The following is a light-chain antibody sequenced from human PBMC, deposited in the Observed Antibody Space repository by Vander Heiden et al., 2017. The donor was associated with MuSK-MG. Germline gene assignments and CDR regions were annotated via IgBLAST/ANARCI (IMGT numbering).Light chain of an antibody. CDR1: SSNNGAYYD. CDR2: GNN. J-gene: IGLJ1*01. V-gene: IGLV1-40*01. Sequence: QSVLTQPPSVSGSAGQRVTISCPGSSSNNGAYYDVHGYQHHPGTAPKLLIYGNNNRPLGVPDRFSGSRSGTSASLAITGLQAEDEADYYCQSYDSSLSGCVFGTGTKVTVL. CDR3: QSYDSSLSGCV.